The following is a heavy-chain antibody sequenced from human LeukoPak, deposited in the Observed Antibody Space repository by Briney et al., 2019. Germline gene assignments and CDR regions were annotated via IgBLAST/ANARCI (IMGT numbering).Heavy chain of an antibody. Sequence: SGGSLRLSCVASGFTFSNYGMRWVRQAPGKGLDWVSGTSGSGDKIQYADSVKGRFTISRDNPKNTLYLQMNSLRVGDTAVYYCVRGGGSYNPPGPWGQGTLVTVSS. CDR2: TSGSGDKI. CDR1: GFTFSNYG. D-gene: IGHD1-26*01. CDR3: VRGGGSYNPPGP. V-gene: IGHV3-23*01. J-gene: IGHJ5*02.